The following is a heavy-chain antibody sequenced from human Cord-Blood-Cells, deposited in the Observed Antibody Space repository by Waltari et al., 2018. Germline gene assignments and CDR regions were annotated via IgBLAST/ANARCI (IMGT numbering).Heavy chain of an antibody. CDR2: IKQDGSEK. V-gene: IGHV3-7*01. J-gene: IGHJ4*02. D-gene: IGHD1-26*01. CDR3: ARDLSGSYDY. Sequence: EVQLVESGGGLVQPGGSLTLSCAASGFIFIRSWLSWVRQAPGKGLEWVANIKQDGSEKYYVDSVKGRFTISRDNAKNSLYLQMNSLRAEDTAVYYCARDLSGSYDYWGQGTLVTVSS. CDR1: GFIFIRSW.